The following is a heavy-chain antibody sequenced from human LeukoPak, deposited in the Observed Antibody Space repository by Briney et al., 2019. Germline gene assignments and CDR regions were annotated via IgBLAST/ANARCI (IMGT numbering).Heavy chain of an antibody. CDR1: GESLNYYY. CDR3: ASGAWAARLNS. CDR2: IFDGKTI. Sequence: SDTLSLTCAVYGESLNYYYCSWIRQSPGKGLEWIGDIFDGKTINYNPSLKSRVTISAATSSQQFSLNLKSVTAADTAVYFCASGAWAARLNSWAQGALVTVSS. D-gene: IGHD4-23*01. V-gene: IGHV4-34*12. J-gene: IGHJ4*02.